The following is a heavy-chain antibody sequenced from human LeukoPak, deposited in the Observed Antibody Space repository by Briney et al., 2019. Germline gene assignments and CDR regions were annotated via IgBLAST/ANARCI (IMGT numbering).Heavy chain of an antibody. CDR3: ARGPYSYDSSGAFDI. CDR2: ISSTGST. CDR1: GGSFSGYY. Sequence: SETLSLTCAVYGGSFSGYYWSWIRQPPRQGLHSIGRISSTGSTNYNPSLKSRVTISVDTSKNQFSLKLSSVTAADTAVYFCARGPYSYDSSGAFDIWGQGTMVTVSS. V-gene: IGHV4-59*10. J-gene: IGHJ3*02. D-gene: IGHD3-22*01.